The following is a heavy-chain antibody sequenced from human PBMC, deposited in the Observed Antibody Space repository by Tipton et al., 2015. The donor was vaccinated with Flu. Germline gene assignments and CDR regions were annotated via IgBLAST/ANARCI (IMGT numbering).Heavy chain of an antibody. CDR1: GFAVSSNY. V-gene: IGHV3-53*01. CDR3: ARDEGGTYPD. Sequence: SLRLSCAASGFAVSSNYMSWVRQAPGKGLEWVSVIYCGGSTYSADSVKGRLTISRDNSKNTLYLRMNSLRAEDSAVYFCARDEGGTYPDWGQGTLVTVSS. J-gene: IGHJ4*02. D-gene: IGHD1-14*01. CDR2: IYCGGST.